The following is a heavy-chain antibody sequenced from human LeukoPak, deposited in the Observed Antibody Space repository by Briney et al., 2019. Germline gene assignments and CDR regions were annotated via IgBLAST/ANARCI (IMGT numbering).Heavy chain of an antibody. D-gene: IGHD2-15*01. J-gene: IGHJ1*01. CDR2: INHSGST. V-gene: IGHV4-34*01. Sequence: SETLSLTCAVSGGSFSGYYWSWIRQPPGKGLEWIGEINHSGSTNYNPSLKSRVTISVDTSKNQFSLKLSSVTAADTAVYYCARSDPGYCSGGSCYSPPIQHWGQGSLVTVSS. CDR1: GGSFSGYY. CDR3: ARSDPGYCSGGSCYSPPIQH.